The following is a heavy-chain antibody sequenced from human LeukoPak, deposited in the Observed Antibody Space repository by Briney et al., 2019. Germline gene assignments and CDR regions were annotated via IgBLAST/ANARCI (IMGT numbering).Heavy chain of an antibody. D-gene: IGHD3-10*01. V-gene: IGHV1-18*04. CDR3: ARGGAYGSGSYFDY. CDR2: ISAYNGNT. CDR1: GYTFTSYG. Sequence: APVKVSCKASGYTFTSYGINWVRQAPGQGLEWMGWISAYNGNTNSAQKLQDRVTMTTDTSTSTAFLELRSLRSDDTAVYYCARGGAYGSGSYFDYWGQGTLVTVSS. J-gene: IGHJ4*02.